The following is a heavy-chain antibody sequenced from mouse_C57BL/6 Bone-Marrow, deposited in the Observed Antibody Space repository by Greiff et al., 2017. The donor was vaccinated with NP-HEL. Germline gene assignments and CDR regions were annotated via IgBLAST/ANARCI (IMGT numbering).Heavy chain of an antibody. CDR3: ARDKPIYYDYDAGSYYCAMDY. V-gene: IGHV1-69*01. J-gene: IGHJ4*01. CDR2: IDPSDSYT. D-gene: IGHD2-4*01. CDR1: GYTFTSYW. Sequence: QVQLQQPGAELVMPGASVKLSCKASGYTFTSYWMHWVKQRPGQGLEWIGEIDPSDSYTNYNQKFKGKSTLTVDKSSSTAYMQLSSLTSEDSAVYYCARDKPIYYDYDAGSYYCAMDYWGQGTSVTVSS.